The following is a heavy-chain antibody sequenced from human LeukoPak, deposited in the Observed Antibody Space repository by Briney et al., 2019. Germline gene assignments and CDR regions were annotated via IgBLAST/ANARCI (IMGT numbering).Heavy chain of an antibody. J-gene: IGHJ4*02. CDR1: GFTFSNYW. CDR2: IKQDGGEE. CDR3: ASGWASHGY. D-gene: IGHD1-26*01. V-gene: IGHV3-7*02. Sequence: SGGSLRLSCAASGFTFSNYWMTWVRQAPGKGLEWVANIKQDGGEEYYVDSVKGRFTISRDNAKNSLYLQMNSLTAEDTAVYYCASGWASHGYWGQGTLVTVSS.